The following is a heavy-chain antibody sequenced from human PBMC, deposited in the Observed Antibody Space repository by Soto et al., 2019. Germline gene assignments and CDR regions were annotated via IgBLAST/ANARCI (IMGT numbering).Heavy chain of an antibody. CDR3: ARGGLSVLFDY. J-gene: IGHJ4*02. Sequence: EVQLVESGGGLVKPGGSLRLSCAASGFTFSSYSMNWVRQAPGKGLEWVSSISSSSSYIYYADSVKGRFTISRDNAKNSLYWKMNSLRAEDTAVYSWARGGLSVLFDYWGQGTLVTVSS. CDR1: GFTFSSYS. CDR2: ISSSSSYI. D-gene: IGHD2-8*01. V-gene: IGHV3-21*01.